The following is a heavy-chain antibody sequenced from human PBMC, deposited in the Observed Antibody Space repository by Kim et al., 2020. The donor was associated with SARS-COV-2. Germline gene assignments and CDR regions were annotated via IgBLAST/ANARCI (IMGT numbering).Heavy chain of an antibody. D-gene: IGHD3-10*01. V-gene: IGHV3-21*01. CDR1: GFTFSSYS. J-gene: IGHJ5*02. CDR2: ISSSSSYI. CDR3: ARDGYYYGSGSYYSKFDP. Sequence: GGSLRLSCAASGFTFSSYSMNWVRQAPGKGLEWVSSISSSSSYIYYADSVKGRFTISRDNAKNSLYLQMNSLRAEDTAVYYCARDGYYYGSGSYYSKFDPWGQGTLVTVSS.